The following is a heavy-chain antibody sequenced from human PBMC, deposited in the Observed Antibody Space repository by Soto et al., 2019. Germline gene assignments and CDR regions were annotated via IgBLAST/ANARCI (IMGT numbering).Heavy chain of an antibody. CDR1: GGSISSGDYY. CDR2: IYYSGST. CDR3: ARYRVVPAAPYYYYYGMDV. V-gene: IGHV4-30-4*01. Sequence: QVQLQESGPGLVKPSQTRSLTCTVSGGSISSGDYYWSWIRQPPGKGLEWIGYIYYSGSTYYNPSLKRRVTTSVDTYKNQFSLKLSSVTAADTAVYYCARYRVVPAAPYYYYYGMDVWGQGTTVTVSS. J-gene: IGHJ6*02. D-gene: IGHD2-2*01.